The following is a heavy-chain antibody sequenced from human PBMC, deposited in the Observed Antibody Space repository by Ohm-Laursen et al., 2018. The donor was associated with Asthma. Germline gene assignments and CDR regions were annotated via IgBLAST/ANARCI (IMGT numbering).Heavy chain of an antibody. Sequence: PSQTLSFTCTVSGDSISSGNNYWSWIRQHPVKGLEWIGYIYYSGITYSNPSLRSRVTISVDTSKNQFSLNLTSVTAADTAVYYCARDCGTGTTCYYYGMDVWGQGTTVTVSS. D-gene: IGHD1-7*01. J-gene: IGHJ6*02. CDR3: ARDCGTGTTCYYYGMDV. CDR1: GDSISSGNNY. CDR2: IYYSGIT. V-gene: IGHV4-31*03.